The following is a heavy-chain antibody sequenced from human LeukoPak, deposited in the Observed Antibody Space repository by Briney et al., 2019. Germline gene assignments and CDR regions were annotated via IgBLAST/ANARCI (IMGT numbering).Heavy chain of an antibody. Sequence: ASVKVSCKASGYTFTGFHIHWVRQAPGQGLEYMGWINPNSGDTNYAQKFQGRVTMTRDTSISTAYMELSSLRFDDTAVYYSTTSPGDPFDYWGQGTLVTVSS. CDR2: INPNSGDT. CDR3: TTSPGDPFDY. V-gene: IGHV1-2*02. D-gene: IGHD3-16*01. CDR1: GYTFTGFH. J-gene: IGHJ4*02.